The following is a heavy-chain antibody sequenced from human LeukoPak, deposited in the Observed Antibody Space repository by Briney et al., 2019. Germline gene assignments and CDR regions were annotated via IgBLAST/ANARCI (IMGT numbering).Heavy chain of an antibody. J-gene: IGHJ4*02. CDR3: ARDLGSTTVGDY. CDR1: GFTFGSYS. Sequence: GGSLRLSCAASGFTFGSYSMNWVRQAPGKGLEWVSSISSSSSYIYYADSVKGRFTISRDNAKNSLYLQMNNLRAEDTAVYYCARDLGSTTVGDYWGQGTLVTVSS. CDR2: ISSSSSYI. D-gene: IGHD4-4*01. V-gene: IGHV3-21*01.